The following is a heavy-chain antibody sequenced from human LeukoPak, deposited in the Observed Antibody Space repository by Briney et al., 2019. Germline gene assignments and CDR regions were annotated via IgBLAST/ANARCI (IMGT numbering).Heavy chain of an antibody. D-gene: IGHD4-11*01. CDR1: GGSISSGNYY. CDR2: IYASGST. V-gene: IGHV4-61*02. Sequence: SQTLSLTCTVSGGSISSGNYYWSWIRQPAGKGLEWIGRIYASGSTNFNPSLRSRVTMSVDTSKNQFSLKLRSVTAADTAVYYCARGLTAVTTYLDYWGQGILVTVSS. J-gene: IGHJ4*02. CDR3: ARGLTAVTTYLDY.